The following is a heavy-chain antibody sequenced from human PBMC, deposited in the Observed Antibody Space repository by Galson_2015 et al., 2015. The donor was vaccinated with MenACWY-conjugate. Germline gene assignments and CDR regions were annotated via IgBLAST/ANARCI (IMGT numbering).Heavy chain of an antibody. CDR3: ARQGFGSSSLDY. D-gene: IGHD6-6*01. Sequence: QSGAEVKKPGESLKISCTGSGYTFTSNWIGWVRQVPGKGPEWMGIIYPGDSDTRYTPSFQGHVTISAVKSINTAYLQWGSLEASDTAMYYCARQGFGSSSLDYWGQGTLVTVSS. V-gene: IGHV5-51*01. CDR2: IYPGDSDT. CDR1: GYTFTSNW. J-gene: IGHJ4*02.